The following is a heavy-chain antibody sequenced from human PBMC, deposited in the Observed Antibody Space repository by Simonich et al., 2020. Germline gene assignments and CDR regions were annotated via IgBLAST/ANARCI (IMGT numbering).Heavy chain of an antibody. CDR1: GFTFSSYS. J-gene: IGHJ6*02. Sequence: EVQLVESGGGLVKPGGSLRLSCAASGFTFSSYSMNWVRQAPGKGLDWVSSISSSSSYIYYADSGKGRFTISRDNAKNSLYLKMNSLRAEDTAVYYCARWIAVAGTGAYGMDVWGQGTTVTVSS. CDR2: ISSSSSYI. V-gene: IGHV3-21*01. CDR3: ARWIAVAGTGAYGMDV. D-gene: IGHD6-19*01.